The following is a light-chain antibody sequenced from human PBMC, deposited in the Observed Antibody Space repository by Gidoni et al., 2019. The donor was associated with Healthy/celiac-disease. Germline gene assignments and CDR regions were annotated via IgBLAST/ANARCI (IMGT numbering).Light chain of an antibody. V-gene: IGKV1-39*01. CDR1: QSISSY. CDR3: QQSYSTPRT. Sequence: DIQMTQSPSSLSASVGDRLTITCRASQSISSYLNWYQQKPGKAPKRLIYAASSLQSGVPSRFSGSGSGTDFTLTISSLQPEDFATYYCQQSYSTPRTFGQGTKLEIK. CDR2: AAS. J-gene: IGKJ2*01.